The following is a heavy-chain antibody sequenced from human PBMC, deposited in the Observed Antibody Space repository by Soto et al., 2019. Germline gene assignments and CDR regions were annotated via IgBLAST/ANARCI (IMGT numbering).Heavy chain of an antibody. D-gene: IGHD3-3*01. CDR3: ARGPRIRFLEWSTNWLDX. CDR1: GYTFTGYY. J-gene: IGHJ5*02. Sequence: ASVKVSCKASGYTFTGYYMHWVRQAPGQGLEWMGWINPNSGGTNYAQKFQGRVTMTRDTSISTAYMELSRLRSDDTAVYYCARGPRIRFLEWSTNWLDXWGQGTLVTVSX. CDR2: INPNSGGT. V-gene: IGHV1-2*02.